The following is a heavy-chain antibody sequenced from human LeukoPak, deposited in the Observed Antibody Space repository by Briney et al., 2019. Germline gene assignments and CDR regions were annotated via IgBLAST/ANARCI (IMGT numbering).Heavy chain of an antibody. CDR2: IIAYNGNT. CDR1: GYTFTSYG. V-gene: IGHV1-18*01. Sequence: ASVKVSCKASGYTFTSYGISWVRQAPGQGLEWMGWIIAYNGNTNYAQNLQGRVTMTTDTSTSTAYMELRSLRSDDTAVYYCARDMYCSSSSCYSLFDYWGQGTLVTVSS. J-gene: IGHJ4*02. D-gene: IGHD2-2*01. CDR3: ARDMYCSSSSCYSLFDY.